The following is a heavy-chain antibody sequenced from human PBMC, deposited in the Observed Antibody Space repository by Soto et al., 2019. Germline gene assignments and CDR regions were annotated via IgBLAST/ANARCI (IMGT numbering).Heavy chain of an antibody. V-gene: IGHV1-69*01. CDR2: IIPVFGTT. D-gene: IGHD3-16*01. Sequence: QEQLVQSGPEMKRPGSSVKISCKDSGGLFSSFAISWVRQAPGQGLEWLGGIIPVFGTTNYAEKFQDRVTITADESTNTAYMELSSLRSGDTAMYYCARGGGPYVWFNEFWGQGTLVTVSS. J-gene: IGHJ4*02. CDR1: GGLFSSFA. CDR3: ARGGGPYVWFNEF.